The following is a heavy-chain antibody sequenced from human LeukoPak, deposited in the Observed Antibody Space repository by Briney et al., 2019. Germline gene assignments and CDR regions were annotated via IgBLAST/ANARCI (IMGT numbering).Heavy chain of an antibody. V-gene: IGHV1-18*01. D-gene: IGHD2-15*01. CDR2: ISRYSGNT. Sequence: AAVKVSCKASGYTFINYGISWVRQAPGQGLEWMGWISRYSGNTNYALQVQGRVTMTTDTSTSTAYMELRSLRSDDTAVYYCARVSTGYCSGGSCYGNPRFFDYWGQGTLVTVSS. CDR1: GYTFINYG. J-gene: IGHJ4*02. CDR3: ARVSTGYCSGGSCYGNPRFFDY.